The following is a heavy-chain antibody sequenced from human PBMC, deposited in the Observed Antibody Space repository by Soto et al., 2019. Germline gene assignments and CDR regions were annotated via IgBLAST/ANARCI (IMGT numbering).Heavy chain of an antibody. D-gene: IGHD4-17*01. CDR3: AREGLGDYRGGYY. Sequence: QVQLVESGGGVVQPGRSLRLSCAASGFTFSSYAMHWVRQAPGKGLEWVAVISYDGSNKYYADSVKGRFTISRDNSKNTLYLQMNSLRAEDTAVYYCAREGLGDYRGGYYWGQGTLVTVSS. J-gene: IGHJ4*02. V-gene: IGHV3-30-3*01. CDR1: GFTFSSYA. CDR2: ISYDGSNK.